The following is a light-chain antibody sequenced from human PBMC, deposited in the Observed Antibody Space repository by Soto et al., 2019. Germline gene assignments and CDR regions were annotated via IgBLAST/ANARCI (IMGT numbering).Light chain of an antibody. CDR1: SSNIGAGYG. CDR3: QSYDSSLRSGV. CDR2: TDR. Sequence: QSVLTQPPAESGAPGQRVTISCTGSSSNIGAGYGVHWYQQLPGTAPKLLIFTDRHRPSGVPDRFSGSKSGTSASLAITGLQAEDEADYYCQSYDSSLRSGVFGGGTKVTVL. J-gene: IGLJ3*02. V-gene: IGLV1-40*01.